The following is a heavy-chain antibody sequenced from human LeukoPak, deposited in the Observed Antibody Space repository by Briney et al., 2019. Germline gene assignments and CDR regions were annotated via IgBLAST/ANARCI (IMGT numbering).Heavy chain of an antibody. CDR3: ARVSFCPRCHFDY. CDR2: ISPDGSSA. CDR1: GFSFSSYW. Sequence: PGGSLRLSCAASGFSFSSYWMHWVRQAPGKGLVWVARISPDGSSALSADSVRGRFTISRDNADNTLYLQLYSLRAEDTAVYYCARVSFCPRCHFDYWGQGTLVTVSS. V-gene: IGHV3-74*03. J-gene: IGHJ4*02. D-gene: IGHD2/OR15-2a*01.